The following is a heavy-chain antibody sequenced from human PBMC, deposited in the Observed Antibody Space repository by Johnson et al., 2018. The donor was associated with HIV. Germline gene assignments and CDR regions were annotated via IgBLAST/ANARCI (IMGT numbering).Heavy chain of an antibody. D-gene: IGHD5-12*01. V-gene: IGHV3-9*01. Sequence: QLVESGGGVVQPGGSLRLSCAASGFTFSSYGMHWVRQAPGKGLEWVSGISWNSASIGYADSVKGRFTISRDNAKNSLYLQMNSLRVEDTAVYYCARDLRYSGYEYAFDIWGQGTMVTVSS. CDR2: ISWNSASI. CDR1: GFTFSSYG. CDR3: ARDLRYSGYEYAFDI. J-gene: IGHJ3*02.